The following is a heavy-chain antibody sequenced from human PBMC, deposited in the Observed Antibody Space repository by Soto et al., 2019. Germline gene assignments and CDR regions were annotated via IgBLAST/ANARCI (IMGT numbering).Heavy chain of an antibody. J-gene: IGHJ3*02. Sequence: GASVKVSCKASGGTFSSYAISWVRQAPGQGLEWMGGIIPIFGTANYAQKFQGRVTITADESTSTAYMELSSLRSEDTAVYYCARGRGTYYYDSSGYFDAFEIWGQGTLVTVSS. D-gene: IGHD3-22*01. CDR2: IIPIFGTA. CDR1: GGTFSSYA. V-gene: IGHV1-69*13. CDR3: ARGRGTYYYDSSGYFDAFEI.